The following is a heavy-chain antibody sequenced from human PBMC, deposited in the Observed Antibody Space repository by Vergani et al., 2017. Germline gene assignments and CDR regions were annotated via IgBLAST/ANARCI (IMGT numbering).Heavy chain of an antibody. Sequence: EVQLVESGGGLVKPGGSLRLSCAASGFSFSSYSMNWVRQAPGKGLEWVASISGSSSYVFYRDSVEGRFTITRDNAKKSVYLQMNSLRAEDTAMYFCARGLWDCTDIRCWPPSYWGQGTQVTVSS. D-gene: IGHD2-8*02. J-gene: IGHJ4*02. V-gene: IGHV3-21*02. CDR1: GFSFSSYS. CDR3: ARGLWDCTDIRCWPPSY. CDR2: ISGSSSYV.